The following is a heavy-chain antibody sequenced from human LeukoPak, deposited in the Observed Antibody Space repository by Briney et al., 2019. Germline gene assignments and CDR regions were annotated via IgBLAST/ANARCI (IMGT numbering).Heavy chain of an antibody. V-gene: IGHV3-21*01. J-gene: IGHJ4*02. CDR1: GFIFSSYS. Sequence: KPGGSLRLSCAASGFIFSSYSMNWVRQAPGKGLEWVSSISTSSSCINYADSVKGRFTISRDNAKNSLYLQMNSLRAEDTAVYYCARDVGGDLAPYYFDYWGQGTLVTVSS. CDR2: ISTSSSCI. CDR3: ARDVGGDLAPYYFDY. D-gene: IGHD4-17*01.